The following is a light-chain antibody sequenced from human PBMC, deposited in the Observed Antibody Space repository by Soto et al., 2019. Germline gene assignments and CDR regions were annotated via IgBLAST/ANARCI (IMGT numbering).Light chain of an antibody. Sequence: QSALTQPPSASGSPGQSVTISCTGTSSDVGGYNYVSWYQQHPGKAPKLMIYEVSKRPSGVPDRFSGSKSGNTASLTVSGLQAEYAADYYCSSYAGSNNLGVYVLGTGTKLTVL. J-gene: IGLJ1*01. CDR2: EVS. V-gene: IGLV2-8*01. CDR1: SSDVGGYNY. CDR3: SSYAGSNNLGVYV.